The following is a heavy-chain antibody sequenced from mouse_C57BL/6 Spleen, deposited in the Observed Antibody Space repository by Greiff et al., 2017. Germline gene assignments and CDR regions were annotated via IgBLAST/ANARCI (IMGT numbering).Heavy chain of an antibody. CDR3: ARGYDYGWYFDV. J-gene: IGHJ1*03. D-gene: IGHD2-4*01. CDR2: IYPGSGST. V-gene: IGHV1-55*01. CDR1: GYTFTSYW. Sequence: QVQLQQPGAELVKPGASVKMSCKASGYTFTSYWITWVKQRPGQGLEWIGDIYPGSGSTNYNEKFKSKATLTVDTSTRTAYMQLSSLTSEDSAVYYCARGYDYGWYFDVWGTGTTVTVSS.